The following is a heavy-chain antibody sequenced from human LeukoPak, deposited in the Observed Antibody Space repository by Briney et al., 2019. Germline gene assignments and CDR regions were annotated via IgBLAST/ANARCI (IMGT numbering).Heavy chain of an antibody. CDR3: ARDGTAYDFWSGYYGGAHNWFDP. CDR2: IWYDGSNK. D-gene: IGHD3-3*01. CDR1: GFTFSSYG. Sequence: PGGSLRLSCAASGFTFSSYGMHWVRQAPGKGLEWVAVIWYDGSNKYYADSVKGRFTISRDNSKNTLYLQMNSLRAEDTAVYYCARDGTAYDFWSGYYGGAHNWFDPWGQGTLVTVSS. J-gene: IGHJ5*02. V-gene: IGHV3-33*01.